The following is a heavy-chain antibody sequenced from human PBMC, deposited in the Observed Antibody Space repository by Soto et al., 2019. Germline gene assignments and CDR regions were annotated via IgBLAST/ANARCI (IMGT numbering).Heavy chain of an antibody. V-gene: IGHV1-2*02. CDR2: INPNSGGT. J-gene: IGHJ6*02. CDR1: GYTFTGYY. CDR3: AREGRYCTNGVCSERHYYGMDV. D-gene: IGHD2-8*01. Sequence: AASVKVSCKASGYTFTGYYMHWVRQAPGQGLEWMGWINPNSGGTNYAQKFQGRVTMTRDTSISTAYMELSRLRSDDTAVYYCAREGRYCTNGVCSERHYYGMDVWGQGTTVTVSS.